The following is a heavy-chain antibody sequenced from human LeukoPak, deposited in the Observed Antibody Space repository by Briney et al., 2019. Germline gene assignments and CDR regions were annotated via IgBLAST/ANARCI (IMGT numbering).Heavy chain of an antibody. J-gene: IGHJ3*02. CDR1: GGSISSYY. D-gene: IGHD1-20*01. CDR2: IYYSGST. CDR3: ARVITGTYDAFDI. Sequence: SGTLSLTCTVSGGSISSYYWSWIRQPPGKGLEWIGYIYYSGSTNYNPSLKSRVTISVDTSKNQFSLKLSSVTAADTAVYYCARVITGTYDAFDIWGQGTMVTVSS. V-gene: IGHV4-59*01.